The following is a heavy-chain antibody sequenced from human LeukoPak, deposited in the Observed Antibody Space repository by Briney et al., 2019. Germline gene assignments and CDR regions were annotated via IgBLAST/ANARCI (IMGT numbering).Heavy chain of an antibody. CDR3: ARAERDYYDSSGYPDAFDI. D-gene: IGHD3-22*01. V-gene: IGHV1-46*01. CDR2: INPSGGST. Sequence: ASVKVSCKASGYTFTSYYMHWVRQAPGQGLEWMGIINPSGGSTSYAQKFQGRVTMTRDMSTSTVYMELSSLRSEDTAVYYCARAERDYYDSSGYPDAFDIWGQGTMVTVSS. CDR1: GYTFTSYY. J-gene: IGHJ3*02.